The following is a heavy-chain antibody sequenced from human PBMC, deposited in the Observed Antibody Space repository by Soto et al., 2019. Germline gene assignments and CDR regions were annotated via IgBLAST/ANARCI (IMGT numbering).Heavy chain of an antibody. V-gene: IGHV1-69*12. D-gene: IGHD3-3*02. CDR3: ARDNARPQLGGNYYYILDV. CDR1: GGTFRNSA. J-gene: IGHJ6*02. CDR2: IMPIFRTP. Sequence: QVQLEQSGAEVKKPGSSVKVSCKASGGTFRNSAISWVRQAPGQGLEWMGGIMPIFRTPDYAQKFQGRVTLTADESTNTAYMELRGLRSDDTAVYYCARDNARPQLGGNYYYILDVWGHGTTVTVSS.